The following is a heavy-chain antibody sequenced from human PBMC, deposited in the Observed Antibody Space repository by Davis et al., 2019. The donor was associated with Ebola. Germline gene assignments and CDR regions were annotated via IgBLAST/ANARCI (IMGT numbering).Heavy chain of an antibody. D-gene: IGHD2-15*01. CDR1: GFTFSSYS. V-gene: IGHV3-30*03. Sequence: GESLKISCAASGFTFSSYSMNWVRQAPGRGLEWVALISHDDSNKYYGDSVKGRFIISRDNSNNTVYLQMNSLGPEDTAVYYCARHMHTSSWWGPLDCWGQGTPVTVSS. CDR2: ISHDDSNK. J-gene: IGHJ4*02. CDR3: ARHMHTSSWWGPLDC.